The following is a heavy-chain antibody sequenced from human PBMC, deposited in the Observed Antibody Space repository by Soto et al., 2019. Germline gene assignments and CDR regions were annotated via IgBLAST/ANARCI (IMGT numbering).Heavy chain of an antibody. Sequence: GGALRLSCAASGFTFSSYAMSWVREGPRKGVEWVGAISGSGGSRYYADSVKGPFTISRDNSSNTLYLHMNSLRAEDPAVYYSAKDRGSRLYYYYYMDVWGKGTTVTVSS. CDR2: ISGSGGSR. J-gene: IGHJ6*03. CDR1: GFTFSSYA. CDR3: AKDRGSRLYYYYYMDV. D-gene: IGHD2-15*01. V-gene: IGHV3-23*01.